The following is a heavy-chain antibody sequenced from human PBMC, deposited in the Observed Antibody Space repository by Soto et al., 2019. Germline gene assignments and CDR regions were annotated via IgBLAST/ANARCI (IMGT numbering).Heavy chain of an antibody. CDR3: AREGGAYDILTGSYYYYYMDV. J-gene: IGHJ6*03. CDR1: SGSISSSNW. D-gene: IGHD3-9*01. V-gene: IGHV4-4*02. Sequence: QVQLQESGPGLVKPSGTLSLTCAVSSGSISSSNWWSWVRQPPGKGLEWIGEIYHSGSTNYNPSLKSRVTRSVDKSKNQFSLKLSSVTAADTAVYYCAREGGAYDILTGSYYYYYMDVWGKGTTVTVSS. CDR2: IYHSGST.